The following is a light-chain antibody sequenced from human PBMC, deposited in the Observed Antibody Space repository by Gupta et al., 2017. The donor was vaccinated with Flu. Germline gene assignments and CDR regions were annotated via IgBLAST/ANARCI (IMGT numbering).Light chain of an antibody. CDR3: HTWDNSIGV. CDR1: KLGNKY. Sequence: SYELTQPPSVSVSPGQTARIACSGDKLGNKYVCWYRQKPGQSPTLVLFQDSKRPSGIPERFSGSNSGNTATLTISGAQALDEADYYCHTWDNSIGVFGGGTKLTVL. J-gene: IGLJ3*02. V-gene: IGLV3-1*01. CDR2: QDS.